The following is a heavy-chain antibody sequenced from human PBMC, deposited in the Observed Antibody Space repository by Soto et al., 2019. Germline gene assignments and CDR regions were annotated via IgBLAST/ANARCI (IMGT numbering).Heavy chain of an antibody. CDR2: VHASGTT. V-gene: IGHV4-4*07. CDR3: ARAPTQWLAFFDY. J-gene: IGHJ4*02. CDR1: SDSISSYY. Sequence: SETLSLTCTVSSDSISSYYWTWIRQPAGKGLEWLGRVHASGTTNYNPSLKSRVTMSLDTSKNHFSLKLNSVTAADTAVYYCARAPTQWLAFFDYWVQGTLVTVSS. D-gene: IGHD6-19*01.